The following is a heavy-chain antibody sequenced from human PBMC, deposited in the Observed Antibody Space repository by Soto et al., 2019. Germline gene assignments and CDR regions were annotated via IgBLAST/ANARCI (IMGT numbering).Heavy chain of an antibody. CDR3: ASSRITMVPYGMDV. CDR1: GYTFTSYA. CDR2: INAGDGNT. V-gene: IGHV1-3*01. Sequence: ASVKVSCKASGYTFTSYAMHWVRQAPGQRLEWMGWINAGDGNTKYSQKFQGRVTITRDTSASTAYMELSSLRSEDTAVYYCASSRITMVPYGMDVWGQGTTVTVSS. D-gene: IGHD3-10*01. J-gene: IGHJ6*02.